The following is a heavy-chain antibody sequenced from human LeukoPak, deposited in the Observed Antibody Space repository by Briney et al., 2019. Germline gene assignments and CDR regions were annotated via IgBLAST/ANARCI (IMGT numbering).Heavy chain of an antibody. CDR2: ISSSSSYI. J-gene: IGHJ4*02. D-gene: IGHD3-22*01. V-gene: IGHV3-21*04. Sequence: GGSLRLSCAASGFTFSSYSMNWVRQAPGKGLEWVSSISSSSSYIYYADSVKGRSTISRDNSKNTLYLQMNSLRAEDTAVYYCAKDKPVYYDGSGYVGYWGQGTLVTVSS. CDR3: AKDKPVYYDGSGYVGY. CDR1: GFTFSSYS.